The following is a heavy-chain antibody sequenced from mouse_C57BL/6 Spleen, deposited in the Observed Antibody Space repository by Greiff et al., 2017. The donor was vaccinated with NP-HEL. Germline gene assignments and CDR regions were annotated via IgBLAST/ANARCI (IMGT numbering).Heavy chain of an antibody. D-gene: IGHD1-1*01. CDR1: GYTFTSYW. CDR2: IHPNSGSS. V-gene: IGHV1-64*01. CDR3: ARSAKGITAVVATRYFDV. Sequence: VQLQQPGAELGKPGASVKLSCKASGYTFTSYWMHWVKRRPGQGLEWIGMIHPNSGSSNYNEKLKSKATLTVDDSSSTAYMQLSSLPSGVTAVYYCARSAKGITAVVATRYFDVWGTGTTVTVSS. J-gene: IGHJ1*03.